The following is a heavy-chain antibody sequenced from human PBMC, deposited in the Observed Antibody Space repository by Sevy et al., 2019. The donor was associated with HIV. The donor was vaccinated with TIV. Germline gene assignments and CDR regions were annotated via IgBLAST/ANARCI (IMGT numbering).Heavy chain of an antibody. Sequence: GGSLRLSCAASGFTFSSYAMSWVRQAPGKGLEWFSAISGSGGSTYYADSVKGRFTISRDNSKNTLYLQMNSLRAEDTAVYYCASCAALPFDAFDIWGQGTMVTVSS. CDR2: ISGSGGST. CDR1: GFTFSSYA. J-gene: IGHJ3*02. V-gene: IGHV3-23*01. D-gene: IGHD2-15*01. CDR3: ASCAALPFDAFDI.